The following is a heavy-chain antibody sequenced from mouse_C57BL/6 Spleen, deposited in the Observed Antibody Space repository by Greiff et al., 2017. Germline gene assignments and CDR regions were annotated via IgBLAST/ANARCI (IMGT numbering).Heavy chain of an antibody. CDR2: ISSGSSTI. Sequence: EVKVEESGGGLVKPGGSLKLSCAASGFTFSDYGMHWVRQAPEKGLEWVAYISSGSSTIYYADTVKGRFTISRDNAKNTLFLQMTSLRSEDTAMYYCARDNYYGRSWYFDVWGTGTTVTVSS. D-gene: IGHD1-1*01. V-gene: IGHV5-17*01. CDR3: ARDNYYGRSWYFDV. CDR1: GFTFSDYG. J-gene: IGHJ1*03.